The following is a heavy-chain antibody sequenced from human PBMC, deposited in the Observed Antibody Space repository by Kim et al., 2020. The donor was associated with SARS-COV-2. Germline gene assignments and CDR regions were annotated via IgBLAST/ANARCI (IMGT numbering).Heavy chain of an antibody. CDR3: AGETVAAGKEFDY. V-gene: IGHV1-46*01. D-gene: IGHD6-13*01. Sequence: YAQGVPGRLTIPRDTSASTWYMERSSLRSEDTAVYFCAGETVAAGKEFDYWGQGTLVTVSS. J-gene: IGHJ4*02.